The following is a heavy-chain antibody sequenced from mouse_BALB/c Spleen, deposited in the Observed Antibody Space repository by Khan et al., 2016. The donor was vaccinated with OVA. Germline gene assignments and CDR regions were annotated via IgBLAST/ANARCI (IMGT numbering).Heavy chain of an antibody. Sequence: QVQLQQSGAELVKPGASVKLSCKASGYTSTEYIIHWVKQRSGQGLEWIGWFYPGSGSIKYNEKFKDKATLTADKSSSPVYMELSRLTSEDSAVYYCARHEDGNDGYYDYAMDYWGQGTSVTVSS. D-gene: IGHD2-3*01. J-gene: IGHJ4*01. CDR1: GYTSTEYI. CDR3: ARHEDGNDGYYDYAMDY. CDR2: FYPGSGSI. V-gene: IGHV1-62-2*01.